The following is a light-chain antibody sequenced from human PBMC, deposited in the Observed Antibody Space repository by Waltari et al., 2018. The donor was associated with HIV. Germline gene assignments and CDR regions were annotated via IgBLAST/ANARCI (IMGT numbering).Light chain of an antibody. CDR2: GNI. J-gene: IGLJ2*01. CDR3: QSYDSSLSGSI. CDR1: SSNIGAGYD. V-gene: IGLV1-40*01. Sequence: QSVLTQPPSVSGAPGQRVTISCTGSSSNIGAGYDVHWYQQLPGTAPKLLINGNINRPSGVPDRFSASKSGTSASLAITGLQAEDEADYYCQSYDSSLSGSIFGGGTKLTVL.